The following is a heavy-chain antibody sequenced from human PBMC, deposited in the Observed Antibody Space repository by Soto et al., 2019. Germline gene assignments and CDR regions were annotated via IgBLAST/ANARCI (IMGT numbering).Heavy chain of an antibody. Sequence: EVQLVASGGGLVQPGRSLRLSCAASGFTFDDYALHWVRQAPGKGLEWVSGISWNSDNIVDAYSVTGRFTISSDNAKNSLYLQMNSLRAEDTAVYYCAKDLYSNYGDAFDIWGQGTMVTVSS. D-gene: IGHD4-4*01. V-gene: IGHV3-9*01. CDR2: ISWNSDNI. J-gene: IGHJ3*02. CDR1: GFTFDDYA. CDR3: AKDLYSNYGDAFDI.